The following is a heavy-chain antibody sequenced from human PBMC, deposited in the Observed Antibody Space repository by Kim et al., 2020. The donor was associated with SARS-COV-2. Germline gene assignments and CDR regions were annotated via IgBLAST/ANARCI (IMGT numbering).Heavy chain of an antibody. Sequence: SETLSLTCAVYGGSFSGYYWSWIRQPPGKGLEWIGEINHSGSTNYNPSLKSRVTISVDTSKNQFSLKLSSVTAADTAVYYCARGQVGVIRIFGVVKVRLRGWFDPWGQGTLVTVSS. CDR1: GGSFSGYY. V-gene: IGHV4-34*01. CDR2: INHSGST. D-gene: IGHD3-3*01. J-gene: IGHJ5*02. CDR3: ARGQVGVIRIFGVVKVRLRGWFDP.